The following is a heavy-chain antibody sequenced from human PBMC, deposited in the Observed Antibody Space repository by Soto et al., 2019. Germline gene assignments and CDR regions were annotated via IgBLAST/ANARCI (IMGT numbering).Heavy chain of an antibody. V-gene: IGHV3-21*01. J-gene: IGHJ3*01. CDR2: ISRDSESI. CDR3: ARDEVVVDSWAVGF. Sequence: EVQLVESGGGLVRPGGSLRLSCAGSGFTFSTYSMNWVRQAPGQGLEWVSTISRDSESIYYADSVRGRFTISRDNAKKSLYLQMNSLRVEDTAVYYCARDEVVVDSWAVGFWGQGTMVTVSA. CDR1: GFTFSTYS. D-gene: IGHD2-15*01.